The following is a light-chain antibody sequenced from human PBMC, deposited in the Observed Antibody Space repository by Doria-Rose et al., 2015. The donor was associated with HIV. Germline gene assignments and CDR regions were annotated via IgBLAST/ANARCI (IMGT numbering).Light chain of an antibody. J-gene: IGKJ5*01. CDR1: QRVKSSY. CDR2: DAS. Sequence: EIVLTQSPGTLSLSPGERATLSCRASQRVKSSYLAWYQQKPGQAPRLLIYDASTRATGIPDRFSGSGSGTDFTLTISRLEPEDVAVYYCQQYGTSRVTFGQGTRLEI. V-gene: IGKV3-20*01. CDR3: QQYGTSRVT.